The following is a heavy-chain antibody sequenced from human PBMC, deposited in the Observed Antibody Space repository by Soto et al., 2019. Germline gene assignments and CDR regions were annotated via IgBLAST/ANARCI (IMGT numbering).Heavy chain of an antibody. CDR2: IYSSENT. V-gene: IGHV4-39*02. D-gene: IGHD2-8*02. J-gene: IGHJ4*02. CDR1: GGSVSSNSYS. Sequence: SETLSLTCTVSGGSVSSNSYSWGWIRQSPGKGLEWIGTIYSSENTYYNPSLLSRVTISVDTSKNEFSLRLSSVTAADTAVYYCARDKITGLFDYWGQGTLVTVSS. CDR3: ARDKITGLFDY.